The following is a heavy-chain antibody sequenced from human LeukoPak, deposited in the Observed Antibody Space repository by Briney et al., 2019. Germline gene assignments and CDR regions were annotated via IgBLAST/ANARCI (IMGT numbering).Heavy chain of an antibody. Sequence: GGSLRLSCAASGFTFSSYAMSWVRQAPGKGLEWVSAISGSGGSTYYADSVKGRFTISRDNSKNTLYLQMNSLRAEDTAVYYCAKFQEARILTSGGSCLDYWGQGTLVTVSS. CDR2: ISGSGGST. CDR3: AKFQEARILTSGGSCLDY. CDR1: GFTFSSYA. J-gene: IGHJ4*02. D-gene: IGHD2-15*01. V-gene: IGHV3-23*01.